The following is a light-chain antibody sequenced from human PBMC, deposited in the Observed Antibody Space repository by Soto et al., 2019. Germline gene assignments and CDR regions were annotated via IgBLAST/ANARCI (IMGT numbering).Light chain of an antibody. CDR3: AAWDDTLRARV. CDR2: SND. CDR1: NSNIGRND. Sequence: QSVLAQPPSASGTPGQRVTISCSGSNSNIGRNDVTWYQQVPGTAPQCLIYSNDQRPSGVPDRISGSPSGTSASLAISGLQSGDEAEYYCAAWDDTLRARVFGGGTKLTVL. V-gene: IGLV1-44*01. J-gene: IGLJ2*01.